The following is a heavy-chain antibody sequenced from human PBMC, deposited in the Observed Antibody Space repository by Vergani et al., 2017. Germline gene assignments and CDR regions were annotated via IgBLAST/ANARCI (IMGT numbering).Heavy chain of an antibody. CDR2: ISYDGSNK. CDR3: ARDFYCYDSSGLEYFQH. V-gene: IGHV3-30*03. Sequence: QVQLVESGGGVVQPGRSLRLSCAASGFTFSSYGMHWVRQAPGKGLEWVAVISYDGSNKYYADSVKGRFTISRDNSKNTLYLQMNSLRAEDTAVYYCARDFYCYDSSGLEYFQHWGQGTLVTVSS. D-gene: IGHD3-22*01. CDR1: GFTFSSYG. J-gene: IGHJ1*01.